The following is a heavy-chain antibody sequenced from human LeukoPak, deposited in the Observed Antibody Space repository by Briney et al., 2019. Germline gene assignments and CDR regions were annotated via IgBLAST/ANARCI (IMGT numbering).Heavy chain of an antibody. V-gene: IGHV1-18*04. CDR2: ISAYKYNT. CDR3: EPAKIPLRYFDWLPHDY. CDR1: VYTFTSYG. J-gene: IGHJ4*02. Sequence: ASVKLSCRASVYTFTSYGIIGVRQAPGQGREGMGCISAYKYNTNYAQKLQGRVTMTTDTSTSKAYLEMRSLRSADTDVYSCEPAKIPLRYFDWLPHDYWGPGTLVTVSS. D-gene: IGHD3-9*01.